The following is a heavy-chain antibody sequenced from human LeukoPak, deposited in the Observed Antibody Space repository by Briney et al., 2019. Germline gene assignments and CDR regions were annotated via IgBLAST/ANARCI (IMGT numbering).Heavy chain of an antibody. J-gene: IGHJ4*02. V-gene: IGHV3-30*03. CDR3: ARDKGDSSGYYYLSY. CDR2: ISYDGSNK. D-gene: IGHD3-22*01. Sequence: PGGSLRLSCAASGFTFSSYGMHWVRQAPGKGLEWVAVISYDGSNKYYADSVKGRFTISRDNSKNTLYLQMNSLRAEDTAVYYCARDKGDSSGYYYLSYWGQGTLVTVSS. CDR1: GFTFSSYG.